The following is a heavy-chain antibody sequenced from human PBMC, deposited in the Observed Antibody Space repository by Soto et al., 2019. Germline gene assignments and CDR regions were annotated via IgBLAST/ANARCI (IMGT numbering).Heavy chain of an antibody. V-gene: IGHV1-69*01. CDR2: IIPIFGTT. CDR3: ARLHSHGTYGMDV. Sequence: QMHLVQSGAEVKKPGSSVKVSCKASGGSFTYTLSWVRQAPGQGLEWMGGIIPIFGTTNYAQKFQDRVTITADESTKTDYMELKTLRSQDTAVYYCARLHSHGTYGMDVWGQGTKVTVSS. D-gene: IGHD5-18*01. J-gene: IGHJ6*02. CDR1: GGSFTYT.